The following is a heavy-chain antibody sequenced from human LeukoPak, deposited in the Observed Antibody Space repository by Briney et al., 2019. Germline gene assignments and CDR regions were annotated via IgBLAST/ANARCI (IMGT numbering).Heavy chain of an antibody. CDR1: GDSINSPNW. CDR3: AAGVLLWFGELYFDY. V-gene: IGHV4-4*02. J-gene: IGHJ4*02. Sequence: SGTLSLTCAVSGDSINSPNWWTWVRQTPEKGLEWIGEIWHSGSTNYNPSLKSRVTMSVDTSKNQFSLKLSSVTAADTAVYYCAAGVLLWFGELYFDYWGQGTLVTVSS. CDR2: IWHSGST. D-gene: IGHD3-10*01.